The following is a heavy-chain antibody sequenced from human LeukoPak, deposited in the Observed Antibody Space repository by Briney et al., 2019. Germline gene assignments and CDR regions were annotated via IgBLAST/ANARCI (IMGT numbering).Heavy chain of an antibody. CDR2: INSDGSST. D-gene: IGHD7-27*01. Sequence: GGSLRLSCAASGFTFSSYWMNWVRQAPGKGLVWVSRINSDGSSTSYADSVKGRSTISRDNAKNTLYLQMNSLRAEDTAVYYCARHGTGDASWNNCFDPWGQGTLVTVSS. CDR3: ARHGTGDASWNNCFDP. V-gene: IGHV3-74*01. J-gene: IGHJ5*02. CDR1: GFTFSSYW.